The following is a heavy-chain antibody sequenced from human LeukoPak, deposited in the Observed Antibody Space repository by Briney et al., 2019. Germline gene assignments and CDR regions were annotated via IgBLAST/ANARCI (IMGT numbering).Heavy chain of an antibody. J-gene: IGHJ4*02. CDR3: ATVPFMIRGIISGDL. V-gene: IGHV5-51*01. CDR2: IYPDDSDT. D-gene: IGHD3-10*01. CDR1: GYSFTSYW. Sequence: GESLEISCKGSGYSFTSYWIAWVRQMPGKGLEWMGIIYPDDSDTRYSPSFQGQVTISADKSISTAYLQWSSLKASDTAMYYCATVPFMIRGIISGDLWGQGTQITVSS.